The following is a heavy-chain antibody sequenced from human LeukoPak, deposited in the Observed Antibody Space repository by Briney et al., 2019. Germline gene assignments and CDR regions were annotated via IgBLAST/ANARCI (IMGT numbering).Heavy chain of an antibody. Sequence: SETLSLTCAVYGGSFSGYYWSWIRQPPGKGLEWIGEINHSGSTNYNPSLKSRVTISVDTSKNQFSLKLSSVTAADTAVYYCARAGYDSSGYSTYYFDYWGQGTLVTVSS. CDR1: GGSFSGYY. D-gene: IGHD3-22*01. V-gene: IGHV4-34*09. CDR3: ARAGYDSSGYSTYYFDY. J-gene: IGHJ4*02. CDR2: INHSGST.